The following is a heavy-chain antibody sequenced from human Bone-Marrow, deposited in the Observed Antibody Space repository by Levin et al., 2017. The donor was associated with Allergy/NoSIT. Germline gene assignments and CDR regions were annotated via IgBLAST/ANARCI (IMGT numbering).Heavy chain of an antibody. Sequence: SGGSLRLSCAASGFTFLIYNMNWVRQAPGKGLEWISYISSSSSIIYYADSVKGRFTISRDNARHSLFLQMNSLRDDDTAVYYCAREGDNFDDYLAYWGQGTLVTVSS. J-gene: IGHJ4*02. D-gene: IGHD3-9*01. CDR3: AREGDNFDDYLAY. V-gene: IGHV3-48*02. CDR2: ISSSSSII. CDR1: GFTFLIYN.